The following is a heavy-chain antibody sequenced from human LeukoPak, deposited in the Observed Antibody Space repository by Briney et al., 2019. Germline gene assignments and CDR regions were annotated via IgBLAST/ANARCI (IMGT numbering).Heavy chain of an antibody. CDR3: ARVPTTVTYTDY. CDR2: ISPTGGTK. J-gene: IGHJ4*02. V-gene: IGHV3-48*04. CDR1: GFTFSSYS. D-gene: IGHD4-17*01. Sequence: PGGSLSLSCAASGFTFSSYSMNWVRQAPGKGLEWVSYISPTGGTKYYADSVKGRFTISRDNAKNSLFLQTNSLRVEDTAVYYCARVPTTVTYTDYWGQGTLVSVSS.